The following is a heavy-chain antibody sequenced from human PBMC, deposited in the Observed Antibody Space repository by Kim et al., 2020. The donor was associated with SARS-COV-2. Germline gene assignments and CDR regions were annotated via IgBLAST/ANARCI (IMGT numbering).Heavy chain of an antibody. V-gene: IGHV3-9*01. Sequence: YADSVSGRYTISEDNAKTSLYLQMDSLRSEDTAFYYCPNPGWDGYNFLFASWGQGTLVAVSS. D-gene: IGHD1-1*01. J-gene: IGHJ4*02. CDR3: PNPGWDGYNFLFAS.